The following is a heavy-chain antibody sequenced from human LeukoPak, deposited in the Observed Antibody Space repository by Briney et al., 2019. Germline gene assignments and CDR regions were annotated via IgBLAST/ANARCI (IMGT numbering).Heavy chain of an antibody. CDR3: ARVSGWSNFDY. D-gene: IGHD6-19*01. Sequence: PSETLSLTCAVYGGSFSGYYWSWIRQPPGKGLEWIGEINHSGSTNYNPSLKSRVTISVDTSKNQFSLKLSSVTAADTAVYYCARVSGWSNFDYWGQRTLVTVSS. J-gene: IGHJ4*02. CDR1: GGSFSGYY. V-gene: IGHV4-34*01. CDR2: INHSGST.